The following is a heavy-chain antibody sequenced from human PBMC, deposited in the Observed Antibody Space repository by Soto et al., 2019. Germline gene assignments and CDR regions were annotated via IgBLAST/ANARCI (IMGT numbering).Heavy chain of an antibody. CDR1: GYTFTSYD. V-gene: IGHV1-8*01. CDR2: MNPNSGNT. CDR3: ARYDFWSGYYLYYFDY. J-gene: IGHJ4*02. D-gene: IGHD3-3*01. Sequence: ASVKVSCKASGYTFTSYDINWVRQATGQGLEWMGWMNPNSGNTGYAQKFQGRVTMTRNTSISTAYMELGSLRSEDTAVYYCARYDFWSGYYLYYFDYWGQGTLVTVSS.